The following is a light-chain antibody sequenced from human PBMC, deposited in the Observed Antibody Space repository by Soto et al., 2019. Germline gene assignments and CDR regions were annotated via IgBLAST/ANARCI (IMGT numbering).Light chain of an antibody. CDR1: QSISSW. J-gene: IGKJ1*01. V-gene: IGKV1-5*01. CDR2: DAS. CDR3: QQYNSYWT. Sequence: DIQMTQSPSTLSASLGDRVTITCRASQSISSWLAWYQQKPGKAPKLLIYDASSLESGVPSRFSGSESGTEFTLTVSSLQPDDFATYYCQQYNSYWTFGQGTKVDI.